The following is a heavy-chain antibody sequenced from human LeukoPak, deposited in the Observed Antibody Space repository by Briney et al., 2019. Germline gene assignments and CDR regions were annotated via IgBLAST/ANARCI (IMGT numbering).Heavy chain of an antibody. V-gene: IGHV3-7*01. J-gene: IGHJ4*02. D-gene: IGHD1-26*01. CDR2: IQQDGSEK. CDR1: GFTFSTYW. Sequence: PGGTLRLSCAASGFTFSTYWMSWVRQAPGKGLEWVANIQQDGSEKYYVDSVKGRFTISRDNAKNSLYLQMNSLRAEDTAVYYCARDKIVGATHFDYWGQGTLATVSS. CDR3: ARDKIVGATHFDY.